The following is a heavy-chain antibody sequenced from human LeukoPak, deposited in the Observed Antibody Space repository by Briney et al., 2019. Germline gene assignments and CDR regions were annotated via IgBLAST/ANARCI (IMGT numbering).Heavy chain of an antibody. CDR3: ARLYDSSGYTNWLDP. V-gene: IGHV4-38-2*02. Sequence: SETLSLTCTVSGYSISSGYYWGWIRQPPGKGLEWIGSIYHSGSTYYNPSLKSRVTISVDTSKNQFSLKLSSVTAADTAVYYCARLYDSSGYTNWLDPWGQGTLVTVSS. J-gene: IGHJ5*02. CDR1: GYSISSGYY. D-gene: IGHD3-22*01. CDR2: IYHSGST.